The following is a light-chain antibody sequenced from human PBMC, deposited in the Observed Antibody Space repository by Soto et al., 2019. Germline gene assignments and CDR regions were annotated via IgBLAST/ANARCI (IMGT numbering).Light chain of an antibody. CDR2: AAS. J-gene: IGKJ4*01. CDR1: ESINQN. Sequence: IVMTQSPGTLSLSPGERATLSCRASESINQNLAWYQQSPGQAPRLLIHAASARATGIPARFSGSGSETEFTLTISSLQSEDFALYYCQQYNNWPLTFGGGTKVDIK. CDR3: QQYNNWPLT. V-gene: IGKV3-15*01.